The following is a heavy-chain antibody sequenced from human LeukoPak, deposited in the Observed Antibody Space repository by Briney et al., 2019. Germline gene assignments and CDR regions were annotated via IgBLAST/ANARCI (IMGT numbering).Heavy chain of an antibody. CDR1: GGSISSYY. D-gene: IGHD5-18*01. J-gene: IGHJ4*02. CDR3: ARVSGGYSYGDNDY. V-gene: IGHV4-59*01. CDR2: IYYSGST. Sequence: PSETLSLTCTDSGGSISSYYWSWIRQPPGKGLEWIGYIYYSGSTNYNPFLKSRVTISVDTSKNQFSLKLSSVTAADTAVYYCARVSGGYSYGDNDYWGQGTLVTVSS.